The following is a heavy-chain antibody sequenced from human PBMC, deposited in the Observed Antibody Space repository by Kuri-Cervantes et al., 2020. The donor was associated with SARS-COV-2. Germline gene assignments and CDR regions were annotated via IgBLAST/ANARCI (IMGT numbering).Heavy chain of an antibody. V-gene: IGHV4-34*01. CDR1: GGSFSGYY. J-gene: IGHJ4*02. CDR3: AAGSQLGVGY. D-gene: IGHD6-6*01. CDR2: INHSGST. Sequence: ESLKISCAVYGGSFSGYYWSWIRQPPGKGLEWIGEINHSGSTNYNPSLKSRVTISVDTSKNQFSLKLSSVTAADTAVYYCAAGSQLGVGYWGQGTLVTVSS.